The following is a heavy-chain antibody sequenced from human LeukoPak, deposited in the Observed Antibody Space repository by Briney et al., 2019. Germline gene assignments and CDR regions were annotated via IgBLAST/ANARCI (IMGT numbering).Heavy chain of an antibody. CDR3: ARDIRNNYYGSPPNWFDP. CDR2: ISSGSSYI. J-gene: IGHJ5*02. V-gene: IGHV3-21*01. D-gene: IGHD3-10*01. CDR1: GFTFSSYS. Sequence: SGGSLRLYCAASGFTFSSYSMNWVRQAPGKGLEWVSSISSGSSYIYYADSVKGRFTISRDNAKNSLYLQMNSLRAEDTAVYYCARDIRNNYYGSPPNWFDPWGQGTLVTVSS.